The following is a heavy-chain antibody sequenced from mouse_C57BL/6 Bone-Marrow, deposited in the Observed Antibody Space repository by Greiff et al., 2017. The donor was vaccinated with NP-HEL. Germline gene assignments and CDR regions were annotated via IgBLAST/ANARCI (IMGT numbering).Heavy chain of an antibody. J-gene: IGHJ4*01. CDR2: ISYDGSN. Sequence: EVQVVESGPGLVKPSQSLSLTCSVTGYSITSGYYWYWIRQFPGNKLEWMGYISYDGSNNYNPSLKNRISITRDTSKDQFFLKLNSVTTEDTATYYCAREDYGSRYYYAMDYWGQGTSVTVSS. CDR1: GYSITSGYY. D-gene: IGHD1-1*01. V-gene: IGHV3-6*01. CDR3: AREDYGSRYYYAMDY.